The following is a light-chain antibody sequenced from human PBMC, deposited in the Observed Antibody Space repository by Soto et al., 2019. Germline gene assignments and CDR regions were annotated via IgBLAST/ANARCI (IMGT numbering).Light chain of an antibody. J-gene: IGLJ1*01. CDR2: EVS. CDR1: SSDVGGYNY. CDR3: SSYTSSSTYV. Sequence: QSALTQPASVSGSPGQSITISCTGTSSDVGGYNYVSWYQQHPGKAPKLMIYEVSNRPSGVSNRFSASKSGNTASLTISGLQAYDEADYYCSSYTSSSTYVFGTGTKLTVL. V-gene: IGLV2-14*01.